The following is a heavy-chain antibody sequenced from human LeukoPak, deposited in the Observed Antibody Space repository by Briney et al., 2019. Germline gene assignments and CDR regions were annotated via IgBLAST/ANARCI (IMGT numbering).Heavy chain of an antibody. V-gene: IGHV1-2*02. CDR1: GYTFTGYY. CDR3: ARDLFTVTTPYGHYYMDV. J-gene: IGHJ6*03. Sequence: ASVKVSFKASGYTFTGYYMHWVRQAPGQGLEGMGWINPNSGGTNYAQKFQGRVTMTRDTSISTAYMGLSRLRSDDTAVYYCARDLFTVTTPYGHYYMDVWGKGTTVAVSS. CDR2: INPNSGGT. D-gene: IGHD4-17*01.